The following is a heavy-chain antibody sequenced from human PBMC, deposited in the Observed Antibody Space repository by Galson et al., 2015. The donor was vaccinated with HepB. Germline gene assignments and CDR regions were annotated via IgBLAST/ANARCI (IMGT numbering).Heavy chain of an antibody. J-gene: IGHJ3*02. V-gene: IGHV1-69*04. CDR1: GGTFSSYT. CDR3: ARDRKWLRLPGRAPAFDI. CDR2: IIPILGIA. Sequence: SVKVSCKASGGTFSSYTISWVRQAPGQGLEWMGRIIPILGIANYAQKFQSRVTITADKSTSTAYMELSSLRSEDTAVYYCARDRKWLRLPGRAPAFDIWGQGTMVTVSS. D-gene: IGHD5-12*01.